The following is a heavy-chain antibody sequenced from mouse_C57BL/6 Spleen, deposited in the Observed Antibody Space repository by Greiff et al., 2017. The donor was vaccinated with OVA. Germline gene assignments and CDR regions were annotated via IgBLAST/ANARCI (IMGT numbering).Heavy chain of an antibody. V-gene: IGHV1-62-2*01. D-gene: IGHD6-5*01. Sequence: VQGVESGAELVKPGASVKLSCKASGYTFTEYTIHWVKQRSGQGLEWIGWFYPGSGSIKYNEKFKDKATLTADKSSSTVYMELSRLTSEDSAVYFCARHEGGAYGFDYWGQGTTLTVSS. CDR1: GYTFTEYT. J-gene: IGHJ2*01. CDR2: FYPGSGSI. CDR3: ARHEGGAYGFDY.